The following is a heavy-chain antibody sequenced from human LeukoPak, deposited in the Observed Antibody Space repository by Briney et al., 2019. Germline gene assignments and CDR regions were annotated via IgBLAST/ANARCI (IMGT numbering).Heavy chain of an antibody. CDR3: ARGLFLSSGSGSYYGNTWFDS. Sequence: SETLSLTCTVSGDSISSGDYYWSWIRQPAGKGLEWIGRISSSGSTNYNPSLKSRVTISVDTSKNQFSLKLNSVTAADTAAYYCARGLFLSSGSGSYYGNTWFDSWGQGTLVTVSS. J-gene: IGHJ5*01. CDR1: GDSISSGDYY. D-gene: IGHD3-10*01. V-gene: IGHV4-61*02. CDR2: ISSSGST.